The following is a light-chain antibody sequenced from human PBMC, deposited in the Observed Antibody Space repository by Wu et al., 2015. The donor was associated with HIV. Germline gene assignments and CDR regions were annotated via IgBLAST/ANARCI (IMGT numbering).Light chain of an antibody. J-gene: IGKJ4*01. Sequence: EIVLTQSPGTLSLSPGERATLSCRSSQSVANNFIAWYQQIPGQTPRLLIHGASTRATGLPARFSGSGSGTEFTLTISSLQSEDFAVYYCQHYNNWLFPTFGGGTKVEIK. V-gene: IGKV3-15*01. CDR1: QSVANN. CDR2: GAS. CDR3: QHYNNWLFPT.